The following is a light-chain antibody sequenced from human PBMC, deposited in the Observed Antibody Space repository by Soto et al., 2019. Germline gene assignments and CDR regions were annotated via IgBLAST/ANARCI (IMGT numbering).Light chain of an antibody. V-gene: IGKV1-8*01. CDR1: QSIGTY. J-gene: IGKJ4*01. Sequence: AIRMTQSPSSFSAPTGDRVTITCRASQSIGTYIAWYQQIPGRAPKLLIFAASTIQRGVPSRFSGSVSGTDFTLTISCLHSEDFATYSCQQSYIYPPTFGGGTVVEIK. CDR2: AAS. CDR3: QQSYIYPPT.